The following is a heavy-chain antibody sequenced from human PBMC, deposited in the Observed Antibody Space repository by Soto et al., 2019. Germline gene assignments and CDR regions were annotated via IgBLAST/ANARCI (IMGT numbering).Heavy chain of an antibody. J-gene: IGHJ4*02. Sequence: QVQLVESGGGVVQPGRSLRLSCAASGFTFSSYGMHWVRQAPGKGLEWVAVIWYDGSNKYYADSVKGRFTISRDNSKNTRYLQMNSLRAEETAVYYCARGWELLNWGQGTLVTVSS. V-gene: IGHV3-33*01. CDR1: GFTFSSYG. CDR3: ARGWELLN. CDR2: IWYDGSNK. D-gene: IGHD1-26*01.